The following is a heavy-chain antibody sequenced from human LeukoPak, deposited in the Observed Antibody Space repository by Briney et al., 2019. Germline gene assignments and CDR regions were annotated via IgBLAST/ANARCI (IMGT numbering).Heavy chain of an antibody. CDR1: GGSISSYY. CDR2: IYYSGST. CDR3: ARDTYYYDSSAQGYYYYYMDV. Sequence: PETLSLTCTVSGGSISSYYWSWIRQPPGKGLEWIGYIYYSGSTNYNPSLKSRVTISVDTSKNQFSLKLSSVTAADTAVYYCARDTYYYDSSAQGYYYYYMDVWGKGTTVTVSS. V-gene: IGHV4-59*01. D-gene: IGHD3-22*01. J-gene: IGHJ6*03.